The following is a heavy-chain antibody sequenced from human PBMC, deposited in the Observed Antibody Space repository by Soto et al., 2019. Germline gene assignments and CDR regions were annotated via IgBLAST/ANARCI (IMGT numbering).Heavy chain of an antibody. CDR1: GYTFTSYD. D-gene: IGHD3-16*01. CDR2: MNPNSGNT. Sequence: GASVKVSCKASGYTFTSYDINWVRQATGQGLEWMGWMNPNSGNTGYAQKFQGRVTMTRNTSISTAYMELSSLRSEDTAVYYCARGGEEIMANYYYYMDVWGKGTTVTVSS. J-gene: IGHJ6*03. CDR3: ARGGEEIMANYYYYMDV. V-gene: IGHV1-8*01.